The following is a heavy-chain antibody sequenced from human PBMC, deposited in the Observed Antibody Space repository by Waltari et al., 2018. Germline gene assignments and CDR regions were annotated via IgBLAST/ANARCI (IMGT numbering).Heavy chain of an antibody. CDR3: ARAREHYDY. CDR2: IYYSGST. CDR1: GGSISSYY. Sequence: QVQLQESGPGLVKPSETLSLTCTVSGGSISSYYRSWIRQPPGKGLEWIGYIYYSGSTNYNPSLKSRVTISVDTSKNQFSLKLSSVTAADTAVYYCARAREHYDYWGQGTLVTVSS. V-gene: IGHV4-59*01. J-gene: IGHJ4*02.